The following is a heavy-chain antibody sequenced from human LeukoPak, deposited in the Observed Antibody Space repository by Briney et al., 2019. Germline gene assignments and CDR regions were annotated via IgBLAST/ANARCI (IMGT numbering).Heavy chain of an antibody. CDR1: GFSFTFYY. CDR2: INANTGDT. J-gene: IGHJ4*01. V-gene: IGHV1-2*02. CDR3: ARDLIEGATNF. Sequence: GASVKVSCKTSGFSFTFYYMHWMRQAPGQGLEWMGWINANTGDTRYAPKFPGRVTMTRDVSITTAYMELSGLRSDDTAIYYCARDLIEGATNFWGHGTLVTVSS. D-gene: IGHD1-26*01.